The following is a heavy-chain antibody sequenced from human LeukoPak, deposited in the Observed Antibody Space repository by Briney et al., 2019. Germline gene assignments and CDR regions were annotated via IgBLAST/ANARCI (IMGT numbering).Heavy chain of an antibody. J-gene: IGHJ2*01. V-gene: IGHV4-61*08. CDR3: ARGRFRMSPRTRIYDQVRYFDL. D-gene: IGHD3-16*01. CDR2: IYYSGST. Sequence: PSETLSLTCTVSGGSISSGDYYWSWIRQPPGKGLEWIGYIYYSGSTNYNPSLKSRVTISVDTSKNQFSLKLSSVTTADTAVYYCARGRFRMSPRTRIYDQVRYFDLWGRGTLVTVSS. CDR1: GGSISSGDYY.